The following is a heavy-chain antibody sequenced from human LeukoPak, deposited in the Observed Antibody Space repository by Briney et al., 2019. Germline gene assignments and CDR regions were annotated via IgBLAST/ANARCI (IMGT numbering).Heavy chain of an antibody. CDR3: ARAAAVTGQFDF. V-gene: IGHV4-4*02. D-gene: IGHD6-19*01. Sequence: SGTLSLTCTVSGASISSSNWWTWVRQPPGEALEWIGEIYHAGSTKYNPSLKSRLTISVDKSSNSFSLSLTSVTAADTAFYYCARAAAVTGQFDFWGQGTLVTVSS. CDR2: IYHAGST. CDR1: GASISSSNW. J-gene: IGHJ4*02.